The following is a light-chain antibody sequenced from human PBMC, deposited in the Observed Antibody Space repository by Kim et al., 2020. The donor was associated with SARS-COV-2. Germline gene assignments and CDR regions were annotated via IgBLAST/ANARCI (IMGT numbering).Light chain of an antibody. J-gene: IGLJ1*01. Sequence: QSALTQPASVPGSPGQSITFSCTGTSSDIRVYKYVSWYQQHPGKAPKLMIYDVSKRPSGVADRFSGSKSGNTASLTISGLQAGDEADYYCSSYSSSTASYVFGTGTKVTVL. CDR2: DVS. CDR1: SSDIRVYKY. CDR3: SSYSSSTASYV. V-gene: IGLV2-14*01.